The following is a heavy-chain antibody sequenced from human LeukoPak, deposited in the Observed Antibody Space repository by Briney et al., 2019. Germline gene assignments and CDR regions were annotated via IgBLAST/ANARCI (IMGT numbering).Heavy chain of an antibody. CDR1: GFTFSNYA. D-gene: IGHD4-17*01. J-gene: IGHJ4*02. CDR2: ISGTGGST. CDR3: AKWSGDYPSYYLDY. V-gene: IGHV3-23*01. Sequence: PGGSLRLSCAASGFTFSNYAMNWVRQAPGRGLEWVSAISGTGGSTYYADSVKGRFTISRDTSKNTVHLQMNNLRAEDTAVYYCAKWSGDYPSYYLDYWGQGTLVTVSS.